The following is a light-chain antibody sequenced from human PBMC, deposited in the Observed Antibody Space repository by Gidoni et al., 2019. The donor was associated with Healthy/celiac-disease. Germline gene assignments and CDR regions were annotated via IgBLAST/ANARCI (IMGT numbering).Light chain of an antibody. J-gene: IGLJ1*01. CDR1: KLGDKY. CDR2: QDS. Sequence: SYELTQPPSVSVSPGQTASITCSGDKLGDKYACWYQQKPGQSPVLVIYQDSKRTSGIPERFSGSNSGNTATLTISGTQAMDEADYYCQACDSSGYVFGTGTKVTVL. V-gene: IGLV3-1*01. CDR3: QACDSSGYV.